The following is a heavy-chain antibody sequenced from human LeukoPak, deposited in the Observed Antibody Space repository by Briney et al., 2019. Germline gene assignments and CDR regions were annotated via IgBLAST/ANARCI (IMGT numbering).Heavy chain of an antibody. CDR1: GFTFSSYW. V-gene: IGHV3-7*01. D-gene: IGHD2-15*01. Sequence: GGSLRLSCAASGFTFSSYWMSWVRQAPGKGLEWVADIKQDGSEKYYLHSVKRPFTISRDNAKTSLYLQMNSLRAEDTAVYYCARDGDVVVVAASEFDYWGQGTLVTVSS. CDR3: ARDGDVVVVAASEFDY. CDR2: IKQDGSEK. J-gene: IGHJ4*02.